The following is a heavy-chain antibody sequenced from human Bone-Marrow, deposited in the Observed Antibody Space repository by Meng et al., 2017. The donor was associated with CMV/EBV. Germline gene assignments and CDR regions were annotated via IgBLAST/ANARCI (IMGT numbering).Heavy chain of an antibody. J-gene: IGHJ4*02. CDR1: GGSINSYY. CDR3: ASGGYSSSSVETA. Sequence: SETLSLTCTVSGGSINSYYWCWIRQPPGKGLEWIGYIYYSGGTNYNPSLESRVTISVDTSKNQFSLKLTSVTAADTAVYYCASGGYSSSSVETAWGQGTLVTVSS. CDR2: IYYSGGT. V-gene: IGHV4-59*01. D-gene: IGHD6-6*01.